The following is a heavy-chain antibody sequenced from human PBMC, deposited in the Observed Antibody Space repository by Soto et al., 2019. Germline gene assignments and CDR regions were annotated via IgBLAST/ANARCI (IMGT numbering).Heavy chain of an antibody. CDR1: GFIVSRSH. J-gene: IGHJ4*02. CDR3: VRVTGAERH. D-gene: IGHD7-27*01. Sequence: LRLSCVVSGFIVSRSHMMWVRQAPGKGLEGVSVIYNHGQINYVDPVKGRFTIARDNSKNTIYLQMNSLKVEDTAVYYCVRVTGAERHWGQGALVTVSS. CDR2: IYNHGQI. V-gene: IGHV3-53*01.